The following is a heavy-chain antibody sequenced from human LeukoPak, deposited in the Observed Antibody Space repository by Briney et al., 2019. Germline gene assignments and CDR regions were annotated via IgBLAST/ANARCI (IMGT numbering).Heavy chain of an antibody. J-gene: IGHJ4*02. V-gene: IGHV4-39*01. CDR3: ARQSSGYYHVFDY. CDR1: GGSISSSSYY. D-gene: IGHD3-22*01. Sequence: PSETLSLTCTVSGGSISSSSYYWGWIRQPPGKGLEWIGSIYYSGSTYYNPSLKSRVTISVDTSKNQFSLKLSSVTVADTAVYYCARQSSGYYHVFDYWGQGTLVTVSS. CDR2: IYYSGST.